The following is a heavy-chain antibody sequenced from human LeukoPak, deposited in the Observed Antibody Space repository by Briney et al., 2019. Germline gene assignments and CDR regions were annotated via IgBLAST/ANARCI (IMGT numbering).Heavy chain of an antibody. J-gene: IGHJ5*02. V-gene: IGHV5-10-1*01. CDR2: IDPSDSYT. D-gene: IGHD2-2*01. Sequence: GESLKISCKGSGYSFITYWINWVRQMPGKGLEWMGRIDPSDSYTNYSPSFQGHVTISADKSISTAYLQWSSLKASDPAMYYCAGKGYCSSNRCYSWFDPWGQGNLVHGSS. CDR1: GYSFITYW. CDR3: AGKGYCSSNRCYSWFDP.